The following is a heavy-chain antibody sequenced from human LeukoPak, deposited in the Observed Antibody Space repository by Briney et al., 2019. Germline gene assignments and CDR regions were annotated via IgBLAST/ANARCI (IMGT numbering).Heavy chain of an antibody. CDR1: GFTFSSYA. J-gene: IGHJ6*02. CDR2: ISYDGNKK. V-gene: IGHV3-30-3*01. CDR3: ARDEGYYSWSGYYGYGMDV. Sequence: GRSLRLSCAASGFTFSSYAMHWVRQAPGKGLEWVAVISYDGNKKYYADSVKGRFTISRDKSKNTLYLEMNNPGTEDTAVYYCARDEGYYSWSGYYGYGMDVWGQGTTVTVSS. D-gene: IGHD3-3*01.